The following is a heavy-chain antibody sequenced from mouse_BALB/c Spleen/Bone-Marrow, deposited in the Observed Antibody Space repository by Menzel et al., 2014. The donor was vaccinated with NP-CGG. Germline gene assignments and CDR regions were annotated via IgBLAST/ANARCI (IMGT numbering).Heavy chain of an antibody. D-gene: IGHD1-3*01. CDR2: INPYNDYT. CDR3: VLYTYYAMDY. Sequence: EVQVVESGAELVRPGASVKISCKAFGYTFTNHHINWVKQRPGQGLDWIGYINPYNDYTSYNQKFKGKATLTVDKSSSTAYMELSSLTSEDSAVYYCVLYTYYAMDYWGQGTSVTVSS. CDR1: GYTFTNHH. V-gene: IGHV1S45*01. J-gene: IGHJ4*01.